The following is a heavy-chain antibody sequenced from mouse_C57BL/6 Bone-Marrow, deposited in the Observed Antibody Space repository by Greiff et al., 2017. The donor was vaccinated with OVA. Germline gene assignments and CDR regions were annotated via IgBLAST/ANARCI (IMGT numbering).Heavy chain of an antibody. D-gene: IGHD1-1*01. J-gene: IGHJ1*03. CDR2: ISSGGSYT. CDR3: ARHPYGSSYWYFDV. V-gene: IGHV5-6*01. CDR1: GFTFSSYG. Sequence: EVKLMESGGDLVKPGGSLKLSCAASGFTFSSYGMSWVRQTPDKRLEWVATISSGGSYTYYPDSVKGRFTISRDNAKNTLYLQMSSLKSKDTAMYYCARHPYGSSYWYFDVWGTGTTVTVSS.